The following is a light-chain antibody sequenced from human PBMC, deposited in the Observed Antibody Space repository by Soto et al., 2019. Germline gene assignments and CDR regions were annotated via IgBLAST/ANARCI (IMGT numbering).Light chain of an antibody. CDR2: DTS. CDR3: LLSYNAARV. CDR1: TGAVTSNHH. Sequence: QAVVTQEPSLTVSPGETVTLTCGSSTGAVTSNHHPYWFQQKAGQAPRTLIYDTSNKHSWTPARFSGSLLGDKAALTLSGAQPEDEAQYYCLLSYNAARVFGGGTQLTVL. J-gene: IGLJ2*01. V-gene: IGLV7-46*01.